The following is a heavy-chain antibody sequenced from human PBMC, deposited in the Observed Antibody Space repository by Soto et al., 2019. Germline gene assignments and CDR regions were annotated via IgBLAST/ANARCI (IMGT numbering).Heavy chain of an antibody. J-gene: IGHJ4*02. CDR2: IIPILGIA. V-gene: IGHV1-69*02. D-gene: IGHD3-10*01. CDR1: GGTFSSYT. CDR3: ARVVSNEKYYYGSGREY. Sequence: QVQLVQSGAEVKKPGSSVKVSCKASGGTFSSYTISWVRQAPGQGLEWMGRIIPILGIANYAQKFQGRVTITADKSTSTAYMELSNLRSEDTAVYYCARVVSNEKYYYGSGREYWGQGTLVTVSS.